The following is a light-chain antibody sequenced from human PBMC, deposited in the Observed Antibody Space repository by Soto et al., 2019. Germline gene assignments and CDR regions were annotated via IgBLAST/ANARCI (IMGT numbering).Light chain of an antibody. CDR2: SNN. J-gene: IGLJ2*01. CDR3: AAWDDSLNGVI. CDR1: SSNIGSNT. Sequence: QSVLTQPPSASGTPGQRVTISCSGSSSNIGSNTVNWYQQLPGTAPKLLIYSNNQRPSGVPDRFSGSKSGTSASLAISGLQSADEADYYCAAWDDSLNGVIFGGGTKLT. V-gene: IGLV1-44*01.